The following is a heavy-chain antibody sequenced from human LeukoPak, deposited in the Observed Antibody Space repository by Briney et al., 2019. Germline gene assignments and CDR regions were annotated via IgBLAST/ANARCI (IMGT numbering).Heavy chain of an antibody. Sequence: ASVKVSCKVSGYTLTELSMHWVRQAPGKGLEWMGGFDPEDGETIYAQKFQGRVTMTEDTSTDTAYMELSSLRSEDTAVYYCARVLGWYGDFDYWGQGTLVTVSS. CDR3: ARVLGWYGDFDY. D-gene: IGHD6-19*01. J-gene: IGHJ4*02. CDR2: FDPEDGET. CDR1: GYTLTELS. V-gene: IGHV1-24*01.